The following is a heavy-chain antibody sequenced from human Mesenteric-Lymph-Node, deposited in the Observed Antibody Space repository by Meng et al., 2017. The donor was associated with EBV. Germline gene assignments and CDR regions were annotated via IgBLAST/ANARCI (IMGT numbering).Heavy chain of an antibody. CDR3: ARSGGDYDRGWFDP. CDR1: GYTFTSYD. J-gene: IGHJ5*02. D-gene: IGHD2-21*02. CDR2: MNPNSGNT. Sequence: VQLVQSGAGVKKPGASVKVSCKAAGYTFTSYDINWVRQATGQGLEWMGWMNPNSGNTGYAQKFQGRLTMTWNTSISTAYMELSSLRSEDTAVYYCARSGGDYDRGWFDPWGQGTLVTVSS. V-gene: IGHV1-8*01.